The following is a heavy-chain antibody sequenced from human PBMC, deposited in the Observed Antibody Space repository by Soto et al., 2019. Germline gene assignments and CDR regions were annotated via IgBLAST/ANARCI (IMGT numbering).Heavy chain of an antibody. CDR2: IYRSGGT. V-gene: IGHV4-4*07. D-gene: IGHD6-13*01. Sequence: SETLSLTCSVSGGSISTYYWSWIRQPAGKGLEWIGRIYRSGGTNFNPSLMSRVSMSVDTSKNQFSLKLSSVVAADTAVYYCARGEAAGVDYGMDVWGQGTTVTVSS. CDR3: ARGEAAGVDYGMDV. CDR1: GGSISTYY. J-gene: IGHJ6*02.